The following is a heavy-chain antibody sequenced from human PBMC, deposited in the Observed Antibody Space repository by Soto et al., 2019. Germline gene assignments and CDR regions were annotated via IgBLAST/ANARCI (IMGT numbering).Heavy chain of an antibody. CDR2: ISGSGGTT. V-gene: IGHV3-23*01. Sequence: GGSLRLSCAASGFTFSSYAMSWVRQAPGKGQEWVSAISGSGGTTYYANSVKGRFSISRDNSENTLLLQMNSLRAEDTALYYCAKQVRAAAAGPYFDYWGQGTLVTVSS. CDR3: AKQVRAAAAGPYFDY. J-gene: IGHJ4*02. D-gene: IGHD6-13*01. CDR1: GFTFSSYA.